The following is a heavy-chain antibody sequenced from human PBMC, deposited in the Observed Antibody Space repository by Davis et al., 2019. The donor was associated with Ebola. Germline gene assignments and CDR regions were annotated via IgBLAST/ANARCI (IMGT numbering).Heavy chain of an antibody. CDR2: IYYSGST. V-gene: IGHV4-39*01. Sequence: SETLSLTCTVSGGSISSSSYYWGWIRQPPGKGLEWIGSIYYSGSTYYNPSLKSRVTISVDTSKNQFSLKLSSVTAADTAVYYCARQRGGPEYNWFDPWGQGTLVTVSS. J-gene: IGHJ5*02. D-gene: IGHD2-15*01. CDR3: ARQRGGPEYNWFDP. CDR1: GGSISSSSYY.